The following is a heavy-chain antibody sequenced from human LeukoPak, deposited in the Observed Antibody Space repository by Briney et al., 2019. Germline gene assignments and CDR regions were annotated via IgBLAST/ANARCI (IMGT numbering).Heavy chain of an antibody. Sequence: GASVKVSCKASGYTFTGYYMHWVRQAPGQGLEWMGRINPNSGGTNYAQKLQGRVTMTRDTSTSTAYMELRSLRSDDTAVYYCARVGATLPWADAFVIWGQGTMVTVSS. D-gene: IGHD5-12*01. CDR1: GYTFTGYY. V-gene: IGHV1-2*06. CDR2: INPNSGGT. J-gene: IGHJ3*02. CDR3: ARVGATLPWADAFVI.